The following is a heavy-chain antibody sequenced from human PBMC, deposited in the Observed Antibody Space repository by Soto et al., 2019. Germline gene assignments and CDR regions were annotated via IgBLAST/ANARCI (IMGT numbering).Heavy chain of an antibody. J-gene: IGHJ6*02. V-gene: IGHV1-69*13. CDR1: GGTFNSYA. Sequence: GASVKLSSEASGGTFNSYAISWVRQAPRQGLEWMGGIIPIFGTANYAQKFQGRVTITADESTSTAYMELSSLRSEDTAVYYCARGSVVVPAAIGGGGGLYYGMDVWGQGTTVTVSS. D-gene: IGHD2-2*02. CDR3: ARGSVVVPAAIGGGGGLYYGMDV. CDR2: IIPIFGTA.